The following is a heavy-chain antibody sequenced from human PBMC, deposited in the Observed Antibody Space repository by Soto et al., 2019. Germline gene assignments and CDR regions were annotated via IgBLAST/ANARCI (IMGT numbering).Heavy chain of an antibody. CDR3: ARRGSGCYYDS. CDR2: ISGSGGST. V-gene: IGHV3-23*01. D-gene: IGHD6-19*01. J-gene: IGHJ4*02. Sequence: EVQLLETGGGLVQPGGSLRLSCAASGFTFSSYAMRWVRQAPVKGLEWVSAISGSGGSTYYADSVKGRFTISRDNSKNTLYLQMNSLRAEDTAVYYCARRGSGCYYDSWGKGTLVTVSS. CDR1: GFTFSSYA.